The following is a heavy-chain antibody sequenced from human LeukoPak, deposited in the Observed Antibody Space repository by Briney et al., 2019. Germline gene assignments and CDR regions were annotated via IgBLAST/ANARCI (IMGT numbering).Heavy chain of an antibody. Sequence: GESLKISCKGSGDSFTSYWIGWVRQMPGKGLEWMGIIYPGDSDTRYSPSFQGQVTISADKSISTAYLQWSSLKASDTAMYYCARHPSIRFGEGVPWFDPWGQGTLVTVSS. CDR2: IYPGDSDT. CDR3: ARHPSIRFGEGVPWFDP. V-gene: IGHV5-51*01. D-gene: IGHD3-10*01. J-gene: IGHJ5*02. CDR1: GDSFTSYW.